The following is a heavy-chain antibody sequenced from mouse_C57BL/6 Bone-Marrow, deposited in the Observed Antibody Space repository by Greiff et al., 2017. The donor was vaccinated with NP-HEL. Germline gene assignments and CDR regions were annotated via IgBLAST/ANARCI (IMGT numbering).Heavy chain of an antibody. CDR1: GFTFSDFY. V-gene: IGHV7-1*01. CDR3: ARDAIYGYPFAY. CDR2: SRNKANDYTT. D-gene: IGHD2-2*01. J-gene: IGHJ3*01. Sequence: EVKVVESGGGLVQSGRSLRLSCATSGFTFSDFYMEWVRQAPGKGLEWIAASRNKANDYTTEYSASVKGRFIVSRDTSQSILYLQMNALRAEDTAMYYCARDAIYGYPFAYWGQGTLVTVSA.